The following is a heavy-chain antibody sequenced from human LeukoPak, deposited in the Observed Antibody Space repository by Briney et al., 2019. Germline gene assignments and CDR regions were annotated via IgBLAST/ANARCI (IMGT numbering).Heavy chain of an antibody. Sequence: SETLSLTCTVSGNSFGDYYWSWIRQPAGKGLEWIGRIYTSGSTTYNPSLKSRVTISVDTSKNQFSLKLSSVTAADTAVYYCAKARIQLERRWNYMDVWGKGTTVTISS. CDR2: IYTSGST. V-gene: IGHV4-4*07. CDR3: AKARIQLERRWNYMDV. J-gene: IGHJ6*03. D-gene: IGHD1-1*01. CDR1: GNSFGDYY.